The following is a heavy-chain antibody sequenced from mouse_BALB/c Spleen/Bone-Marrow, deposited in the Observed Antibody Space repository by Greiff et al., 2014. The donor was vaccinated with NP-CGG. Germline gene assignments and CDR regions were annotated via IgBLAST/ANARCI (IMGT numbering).Heavy chain of an antibody. CDR1: GFTFSSFG. D-gene: IGHD3-3*01. CDR2: ISSGSSTI. Sequence: VQLQQSGGGLVQPGGSRKLSCAASGFTFSSFGMHWVRQAPEKGLGWVAYISSGSSTIYYADTMKGRFTISRDNPKNTLFLQMASLRSEDTAMYYCTRSGTLGAMDYWGQGTSVTVSS. V-gene: IGHV5-17*02. CDR3: TRSGTLGAMDY. J-gene: IGHJ4*01.